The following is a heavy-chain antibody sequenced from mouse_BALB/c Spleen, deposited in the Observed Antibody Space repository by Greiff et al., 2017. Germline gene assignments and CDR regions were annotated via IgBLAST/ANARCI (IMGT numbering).Heavy chain of an antibody. CDR2: IWSGGST. Sequence: QVQLKESGPGLVQPSQSLSITCTVSGFSLTSYGVHWVRQSPGKGLEWLGVIWSGGSTDYNAAFISRLSISKDNSKSQVFFKMNSLQANDTAIYYCARRGMVTTHWYFDVWGAGTTVTVSS. CDR3: ARRGMVTTHWYFDV. CDR1: GFSLTSYG. J-gene: IGHJ1*01. V-gene: IGHV2-2*02. D-gene: IGHD2-10*02.